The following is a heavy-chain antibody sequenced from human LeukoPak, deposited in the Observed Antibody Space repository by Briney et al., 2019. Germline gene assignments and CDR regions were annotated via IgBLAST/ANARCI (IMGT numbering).Heavy chain of an antibody. J-gene: IGHJ3*02. CDR1: GFTFRSYS. V-gene: IGHV3-21*01. D-gene: IGHD4-17*01. CDR3: ARVTEGYGDYEGAFDI. CDR2: ISSSSSYI. Sequence: PGGSLRLSCAASGFTFRSYSMNWVRQAPGKGLEWVSSISSSSSYIYYADSVKGRFTISRDNAKNSLYLQMNSLRAEDTAVYYCARVTEGYGDYEGAFDIWGQGTMVTVSS.